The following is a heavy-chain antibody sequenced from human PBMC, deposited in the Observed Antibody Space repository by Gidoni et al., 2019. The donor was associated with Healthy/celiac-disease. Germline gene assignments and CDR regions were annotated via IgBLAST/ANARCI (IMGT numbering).Heavy chain of an antibody. Sequence: TISRDNSKNTLYLQMNSLRAEDTAVYYCAKDLGPILWGSGGSCSFDYWGQGTLVTVSS. V-gene: IGHV3-23*01. J-gene: IGHJ4*02. CDR3: AKDLGPILWGSGGSCSFDY. D-gene: IGHD2-15*01.